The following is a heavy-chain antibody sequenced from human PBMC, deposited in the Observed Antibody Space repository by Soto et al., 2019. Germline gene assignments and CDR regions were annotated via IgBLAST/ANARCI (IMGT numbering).Heavy chain of an antibody. CDR3: ARDSGYYYDSSGYPCNAFDI. CDR2: INAGNGNT. CDR1: GYTFTSYA. D-gene: IGHD3-22*01. Sequence: GASVKVSCKASGYTFTSYAMHWVRQAPGQRLEWMGWINAGNGNTKYSQKFQGRVTITRDTSASTAYMELSSLRSEDTAVYYCARDSGYYYDSSGYPCNAFDIWGQGTMVTVS. V-gene: IGHV1-3*01. J-gene: IGHJ3*02.